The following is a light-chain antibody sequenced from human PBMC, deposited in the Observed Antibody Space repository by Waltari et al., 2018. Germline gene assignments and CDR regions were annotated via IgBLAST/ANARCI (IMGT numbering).Light chain of an antibody. CDR2: WAS. CDR3: QQYYNIPWT. Sequence: DIVMTQSPDSLAVSLGERATINCKSSQSVLYSSNNKNYLAWYHQKPGQPPKLLIYWASTRESGVPDRFSGSGSGTDFTLTISSLQAEDVAVYYCQQYYNIPWTFGQGTKVEIK. CDR1: QSVLYSSNNKNY. J-gene: IGKJ1*01. V-gene: IGKV4-1*01.